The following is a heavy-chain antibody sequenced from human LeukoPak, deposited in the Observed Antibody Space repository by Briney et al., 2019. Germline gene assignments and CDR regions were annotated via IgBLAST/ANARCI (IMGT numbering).Heavy chain of an antibody. CDR1: GYTFTSYY. D-gene: IGHD2-15*01. V-gene: IGHV1-46*01. CDR3: ARDRLERMVVAATNWFDP. Sequence: ASVKVSCKASGYTFTSYYMHWVRQAPGQGLEWMGIINPSGGSTSYAQKFQGRVTMTRDTSTSTVYMELSSLRSEDTAVYYCARDRLERMVVAATNWFDPWGQGTQVTVSS. J-gene: IGHJ5*02. CDR2: INPSGGST.